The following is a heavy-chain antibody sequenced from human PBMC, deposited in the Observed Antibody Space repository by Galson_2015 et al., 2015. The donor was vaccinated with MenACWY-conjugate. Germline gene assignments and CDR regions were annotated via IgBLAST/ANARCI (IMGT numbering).Heavy chain of an antibody. V-gene: IGHV1-69*13. CDR3: ARGITGTTGRGY. J-gene: IGHJ4*02. D-gene: IGHD1-20*01. CDR1: GGTFSSYA. CDR2: IIPIFGTA. Sequence: SVKVSCKASGGTFSSYAISWVRQAPGQGLEWMGGIIPIFGTANYAQKFQGRVTITADESTSTAYMELSSLRSEDTAVYYCARGITGTTGRGYWGQGPLVTVSS.